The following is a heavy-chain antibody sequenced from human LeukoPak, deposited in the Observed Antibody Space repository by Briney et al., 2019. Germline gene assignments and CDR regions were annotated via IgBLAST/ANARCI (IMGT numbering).Heavy chain of an antibody. CDR2: ISSSSSYI. CDR1: GFTFSSYS. Sequence: GGSLRLSCAASGFTFSSYSMNWVRQAPGKGLEWVSSISSSSSYIYYADSVKGRFTISRDNSKNTLYLQMNSLRAEDTAVYYCARDGDSSGWYMIRYFDYWGQGTLVTVSS. CDR3: ARDGDSSGWYMIRYFDY. J-gene: IGHJ4*02. D-gene: IGHD6-19*01. V-gene: IGHV3-21*01.